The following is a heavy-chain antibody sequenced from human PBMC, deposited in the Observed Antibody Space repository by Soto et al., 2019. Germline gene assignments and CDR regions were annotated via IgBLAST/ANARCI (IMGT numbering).Heavy chain of an antibody. V-gene: IGHV3-74*01. CDR3: ARDGIAVAALDS. D-gene: IGHD6-19*01. Sequence: EVQLVESGGGLVQPGGSLRLSCAASGFTFSSYWMHWVRQVPGKGLMWVSRIISDGSGTSYADSVKGRFTISRDNARNKLYLQMNSLRAEDTAVYYCARDGIAVAALDSWGQGTLVTVSS. CDR2: IISDGSGT. CDR1: GFTFSSYW. J-gene: IGHJ4*02.